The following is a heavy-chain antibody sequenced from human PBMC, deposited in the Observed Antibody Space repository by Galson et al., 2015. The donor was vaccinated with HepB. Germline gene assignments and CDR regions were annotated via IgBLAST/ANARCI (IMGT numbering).Heavy chain of an antibody. Sequence: SLRLSCAASGFTFKNYGMSWVRQAPGKGLEWVSGIHGNGDYTYYVESVKGRFTISRDNSKNTLFLQMNSLRVDDTAIYYCAKEGAEVGHPKSDSWGQGIQVTVSS. CDR2: IHGNGDYT. J-gene: IGHJ4*02. D-gene: IGHD3/OR15-3a*01. CDR1: GFTFKNYG. CDR3: AKEGAEVGHPKSDS. V-gene: IGHV3-23*01.